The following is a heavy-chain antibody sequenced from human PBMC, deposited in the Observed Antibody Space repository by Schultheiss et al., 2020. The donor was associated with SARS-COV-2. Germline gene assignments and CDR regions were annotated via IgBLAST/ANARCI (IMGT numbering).Heavy chain of an antibody. J-gene: IGHJ6*02. D-gene: IGHD2-2*01. Sequence: GGSLRLSCAASGFTFSSYGMHWVRQAPGKGLEWVAVIWYDGSNKYYADSVKGRFTISRDNAKNSLYLQMNSLRAEDTAVYYCARGGLTFVVVPAASSGMDVWGQGTTVTVSS. CDR1: GFTFSSYG. CDR3: ARGGLTFVVVPAASSGMDV. V-gene: IGHV3-30*19. CDR2: IWYDGSNK.